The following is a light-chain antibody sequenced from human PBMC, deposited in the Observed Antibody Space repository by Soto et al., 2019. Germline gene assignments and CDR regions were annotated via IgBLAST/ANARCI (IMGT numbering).Light chain of an antibody. CDR2: DDH. Sequence: QSALTQPASVSGSPGQSITISCTGTSGDIGSYNRVSWYQQHPGKAPKLLIYDDHQRPSGIPDRFSASKSGTSATLDITGLQPADEADYYCATWDLTLSAGVLFGGGTKLTVL. CDR1: SGDIGSYNR. CDR3: ATWDLTLSAGVL. V-gene: IGLV2-14*02. J-gene: IGLJ2*01.